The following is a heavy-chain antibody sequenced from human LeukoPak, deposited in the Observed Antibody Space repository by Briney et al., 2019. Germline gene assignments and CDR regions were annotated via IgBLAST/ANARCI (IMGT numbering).Heavy chain of an antibody. CDR1: GFTFSSYW. CDR3: AGPRVAGHDAFDI. Sequence: QSGGSLRLSCAASGFTFSSYWMSWVRQAPGKGLEWVANIKQDGSEKYYVDSVKGRFTISRDNAKNSLYLQMNSLRAEDTAVYYCAGPRVAGHDAFDIWGQGTMVTVSS. D-gene: IGHD6-19*01. CDR2: IKQDGSEK. J-gene: IGHJ3*02. V-gene: IGHV3-7*01.